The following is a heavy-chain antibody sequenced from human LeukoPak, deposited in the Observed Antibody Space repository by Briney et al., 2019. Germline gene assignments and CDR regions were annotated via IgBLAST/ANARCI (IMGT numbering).Heavy chain of an antibody. V-gene: IGHV3-7*01. CDR1: GFIFTSYW. D-gene: IGHD6-19*01. J-gene: IGHJ6*03. CDR2: IKQDGSEK. CDR3: ARVSSSGWDYYYYHYLYL. Sequence: PGGSLSLSCAASGFIFTSYWMSWVRQAPGKGLEWVANIKQDGSEKYYVDSVKGRFTISRDNAKNSLYLQMNSLRADDTAVYYCARVSSSGWDYYYYHYLYLLGPGTTVTVSS.